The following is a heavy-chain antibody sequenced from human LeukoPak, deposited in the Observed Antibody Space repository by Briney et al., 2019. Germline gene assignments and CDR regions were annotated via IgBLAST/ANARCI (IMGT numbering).Heavy chain of an antibody. J-gene: IGHJ4*02. Sequence: GASVKVSCKASGYTFTSYGISWVRQAPGQGLEWMGWISAYNGNTNYAQKLQGRVTMTTDTSTSTAYMELSSLRSEDTAVYYCARDLAEGDSGSYYGASDYWGQGTLVTVSS. CDR2: ISAYNGNT. CDR1: GYTFTSYG. V-gene: IGHV1-18*01. D-gene: IGHD1-26*01. CDR3: ARDLAEGDSGSYYGASDY.